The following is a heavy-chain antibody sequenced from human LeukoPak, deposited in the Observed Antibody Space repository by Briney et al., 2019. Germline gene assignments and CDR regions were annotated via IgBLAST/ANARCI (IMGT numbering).Heavy chain of an antibody. CDR1: GFSFTTST. J-gene: IGHJ3*02. D-gene: IGHD3-10*01. V-gene: IGHV3-21*06. CDR3: ARDSYWLGGSIGAFDI. CDR2: ISSSSSYI. Sequence: PGGSLRLSCAASGFSFTTSTMNWVRQAPGKGLEWVSSISSSSSYIYYADSVKGRFTISRDNAKNSLSLQMNSLRAEGTAIYYCARDSYWLGGSIGAFDIWGQGTMVTVSS.